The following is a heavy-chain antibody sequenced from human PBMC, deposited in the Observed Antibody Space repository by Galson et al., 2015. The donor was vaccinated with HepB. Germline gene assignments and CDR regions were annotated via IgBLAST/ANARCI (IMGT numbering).Heavy chain of an antibody. Sequence: SLRLSCAASGFTFSSYSMNWVRQAPGKGLEWVSSISSSSSYIYYADSVKGRFTISRDNAKNSLYLQMNSLRAEDTAVYYCARDCSGGSCYSGYFDYWGQGTLVTVSS. CDR1: GFTFSSYS. V-gene: IGHV3-21*01. CDR3: ARDCSGGSCYSGYFDY. CDR2: ISSSSSYI. J-gene: IGHJ4*02. D-gene: IGHD2-15*01.